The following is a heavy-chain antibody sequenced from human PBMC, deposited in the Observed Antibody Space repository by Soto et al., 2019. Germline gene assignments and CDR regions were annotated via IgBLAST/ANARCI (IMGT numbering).Heavy chain of an antibody. J-gene: IGHJ5*02. V-gene: IGHV4-59*01. CDR1: GGSISSYY. CDR3: ARVEYCSSTSGPPFWRFDP. D-gene: IGHD2-2*01. Sequence: PSETLSLTCTVSGGSISSYYWSWIRQPPGKGLEWIGYIYYSGSTNYNPSLKSRVTISVDTSKNQFSLKLSSVTAADTAVYYCARVEYCSSTSGPPFWRFDPWGQGTLVTVSS. CDR2: IYYSGST.